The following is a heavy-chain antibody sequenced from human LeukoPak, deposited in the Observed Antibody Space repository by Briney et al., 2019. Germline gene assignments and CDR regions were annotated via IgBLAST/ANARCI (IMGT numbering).Heavy chain of an antibody. CDR1: GGSISSSSYC. D-gene: IGHD3-22*01. Sequence: SETLSLTCTVSGGSISSSSYCWGWIRQPPGKGLEWIGSIYYSGSTYYNPSLKSRVTISVDTSKNQFSLKLSSVTAADTAVYYCARDGGWLLLDYWGQGTLVTVSS. CDR3: ARDGGWLLLDY. CDR2: IYYSGST. J-gene: IGHJ4*02. V-gene: IGHV4-39*07.